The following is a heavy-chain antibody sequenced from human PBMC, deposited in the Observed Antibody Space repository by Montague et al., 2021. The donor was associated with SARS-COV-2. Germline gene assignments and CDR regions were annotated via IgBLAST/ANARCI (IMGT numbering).Heavy chain of an antibody. Sequence: SETLSLTCTVSGGSISSGDYYWSWIRQPPGKGLEWIGSIYYSGSTYYNPSLKSRVAISIDTSENQFSLKLSSVTAADTAVYYCARGNRIAVAGTDFDYWGQGTLVTVSS. D-gene: IGHD6-19*01. CDR2: IYYSGST. CDR3: ARGNRIAVAGTDFDY. CDR1: GGSISSGDYY. J-gene: IGHJ4*02. V-gene: IGHV4-39*07.